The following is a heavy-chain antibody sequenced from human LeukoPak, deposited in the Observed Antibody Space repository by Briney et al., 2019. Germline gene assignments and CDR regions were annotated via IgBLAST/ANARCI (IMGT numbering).Heavy chain of an antibody. D-gene: IGHD5-18*01. Sequence: ASVKVSCKASGYTFTGYDMHWVRRAPGQGLEWMGWINPNSGGTNYAQKFQGRVTMTRDTSISTAYMELSRLRSDDTAVYYCARDSAPGDTYGLLGIDSWGQGTLVTVSS. J-gene: IGHJ4*02. V-gene: IGHV1-2*02. CDR1: GYTFTGYD. CDR2: INPNSGGT. CDR3: ARDSAPGDTYGLLGIDS.